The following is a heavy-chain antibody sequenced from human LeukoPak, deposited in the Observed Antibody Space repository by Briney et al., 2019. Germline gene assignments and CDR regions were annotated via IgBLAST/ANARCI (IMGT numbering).Heavy chain of an antibody. CDR1: GFTFSSYA. CDR2: ISGSGGST. V-gene: IGHV3-23*01. Sequence: GGSLRLSCAASGFTFSSYAMSWVRQAPGKGLEGVSAISGSGGSTYYADSVKGRFTISRDNSKNTLYLQMNSLRAEDTAVYYCAKGPSIAVAGMAEYFQHWGQGTLVTVSS. CDR3: AKGPSIAVAGMAEYFQH. D-gene: IGHD6-19*01. J-gene: IGHJ1*01.